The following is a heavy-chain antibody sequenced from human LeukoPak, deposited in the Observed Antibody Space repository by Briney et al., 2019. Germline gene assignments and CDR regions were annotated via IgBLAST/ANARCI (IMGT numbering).Heavy chain of an antibody. V-gene: IGHV4-38-2*02. Sequence: SETLSLTCTVSGYSISSGYYWGWIRQPPGKGLEWIGSIYHSGSTYYNPSLKSRVAISVDTSKNQFPLKLSSVTAADTAVYYCARGLRGVSHYYYYYMDVWGKGTTVTVSS. CDR2: IYHSGST. J-gene: IGHJ6*03. CDR1: GYSISSGYY. D-gene: IGHD3-10*01. CDR3: ARGLRGVSHYYYYYMDV.